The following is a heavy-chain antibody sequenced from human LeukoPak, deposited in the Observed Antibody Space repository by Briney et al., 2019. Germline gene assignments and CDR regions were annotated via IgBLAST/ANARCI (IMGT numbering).Heavy chain of an antibody. D-gene: IGHD3-3*01. V-gene: IGHV3-30*02. CDR1: GFTFSSYG. Sequence: GGSLRLSCAASGFTFSSYGMHWVRQAPGKGLEWVAFIRYDGSNKYYADSVKGRFTISRDNSKNTLYLQMNSLRAEDTAVYYCAKDGLPYYDFWSGYYSDKWGQGTLVTDSS. CDR3: AKDGLPYYDFWSGYYSDK. J-gene: IGHJ4*02. CDR2: IRYDGSNK.